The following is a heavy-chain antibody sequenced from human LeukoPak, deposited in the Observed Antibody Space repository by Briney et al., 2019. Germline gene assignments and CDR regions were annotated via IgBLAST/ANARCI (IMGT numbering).Heavy chain of an antibody. Sequence: GASVKVSCKASGYTFTSYDINWVRQATGQGLEWMGWMSPNSGITGYAQKFQGRVTMTRNTAISTAYMELSSLRSEDTAVYYCARGDLVGSTTSYWGQGTLVTVSS. CDR3: ARGDLVGSTTSY. D-gene: IGHD1-26*01. V-gene: IGHV1-8*01. CDR2: MSPNSGIT. J-gene: IGHJ4*02. CDR1: GYTFTSYD.